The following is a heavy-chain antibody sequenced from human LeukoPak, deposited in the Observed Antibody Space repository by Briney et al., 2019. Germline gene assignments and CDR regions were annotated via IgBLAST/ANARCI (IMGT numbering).Heavy chain of an antibody. Sequence: SETLSLTCVVSGDPMNTYYWSWIRQPPGKGLEWIGYVSYSGNTHYNASLKSRVTISVDTSKNQFSLKLNSLTAADTAVYYCARGVVSATLFWFDTWGQGTLVTVSS. J-gene: IGHJ5*02. V-gene: IGHV4-59*01. CDR3: ARGVVSATLFWFDT. CDR1: GDPMNTYY. CDR2: VSYSGNT.